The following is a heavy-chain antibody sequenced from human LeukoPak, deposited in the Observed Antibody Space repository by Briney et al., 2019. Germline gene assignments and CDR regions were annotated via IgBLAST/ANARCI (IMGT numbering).Heavy chain of an antibody. J-gene: IGHJ4*02. D-gene: IGHD3-10*01. CDR2: ISGSATGHIT. CDR3: ANHRSAFEF. V-gene: IGHV3-23*01. Sequence: GGSLRLSCAASGFTFSTYGMSWVRQSPGKGLEWLSAISGSATGHITNYADSVKGRFTISRDNDKNTLYLQMNSLRVEDTAVYYCANHRSAFEFWGQGTLVTVSS. CDR1: GFTFSTYG.